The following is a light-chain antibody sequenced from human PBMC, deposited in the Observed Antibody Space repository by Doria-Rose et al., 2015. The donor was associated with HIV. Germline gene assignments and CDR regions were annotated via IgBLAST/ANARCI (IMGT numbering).Light chain of an antibody. CDR2: DVT. CDR3: SSYTSSTTYVV. Sequence: GYQYVAWYQQHPDRAPKLMIYDVTKRPSGVSNRFSGSKSGNTASLTISGLQAEDEADYYCSSYTSSTTYVVFGGGTKLTVL. CDR1: GYQY. V-gene: IGLV2-14*03. J-gene: IGLJ2*01.